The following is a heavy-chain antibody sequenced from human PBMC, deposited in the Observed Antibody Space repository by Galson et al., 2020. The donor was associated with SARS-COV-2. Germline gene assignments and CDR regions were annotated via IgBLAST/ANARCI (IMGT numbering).Heavy chain of an antibody. V-gene: IGHV3-7*04. CDR3: ARGLCSGGSCSRAPEY. D-gene: IGHD2-15*01. CDR2: MNQDGSDK. Sequence: GGSLRLSCAASGFTFSRYWMSWVRQAPGKGLQWVANMNQDGSDKYYVDSVKGRFTIFRDSAKNSLYLQMNSLRAEDTAVYYCARGLCSGGSCSRAPEYWGQGTLVTVSS. CDR1: GFTFSRYW. J-gene: IGHJ4*02.